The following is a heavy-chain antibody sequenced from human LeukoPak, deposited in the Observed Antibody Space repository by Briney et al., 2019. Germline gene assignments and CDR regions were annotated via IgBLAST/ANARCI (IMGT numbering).Heavy chain of an antibody. D-gene: IGHD1-26*01. J-gene: IGHJ4*02. CDR3: ARERGRGIYSGSYDY. CDR1: GGSISSYY. V-gene: IGHV4-59*01. Sequence: SETLSLTCTVSGGSISSYYWSWIRQPPGKGLEWIGYIYYSGSTNYNPSLESRVTISVDTSKNQFSLKLSSVTAADTAVYYCARERGRGIYSGSYDYWGQGTLVTVSS. CDR2: IYYSGST.